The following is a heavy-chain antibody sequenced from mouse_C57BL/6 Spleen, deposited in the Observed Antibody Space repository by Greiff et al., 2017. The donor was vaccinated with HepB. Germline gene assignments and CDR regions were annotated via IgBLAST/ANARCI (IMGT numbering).Heavy chain of an antibody. J-gene: IGHJ2*01. CDR2: IYPGDGDT. CDR3: AQPDFDY. Sequence: QVQLKESGPELVKPGASVKISCKASGYAFSSSWMNWVKQRPGKGLEWIGRIYPGDGDTNYNGKFKGKATLTADKSSSTGYMQLSSLTSEDAAVYFCAQPDFDYWGQGTTLTVSS. V-gene: IGHV1-82*01. CDR1: GYAFSSSW. D-gene: IGHD6-1*01.